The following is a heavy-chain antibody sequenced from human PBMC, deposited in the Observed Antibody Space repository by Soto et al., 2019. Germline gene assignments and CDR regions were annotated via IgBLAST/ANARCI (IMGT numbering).Heavy chain of an antibody. J-gene: IGHJ5*02. CDR1: GCTFSSYS. CDR3: AKNGRAAAMYNWFDP. D-gene: IGHD6-13*01. CDR2: ISSSSSYI. Sequence: GGSLRLSCATSGCTFSSYSMNWVRQAPGKGLEWVSSISSSSSYIYYADSVKGRFTISRDNSKNTLYLQMSSLRADDTAIYYCAKNGRAAAMYNWFDPWGQGTLVTSPQ. V-gene: IGHV3-21*04.